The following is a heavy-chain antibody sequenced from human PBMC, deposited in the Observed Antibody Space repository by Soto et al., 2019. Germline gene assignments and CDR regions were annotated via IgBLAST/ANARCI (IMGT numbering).Heavy chain of an antibody. D-gene: IGHD3-22*01. CDR1: GYTFTGYY. J-gene: IGHJ4*02. V-gene: IGHV1-2*04. CDR2: INPNSGGT. CDR3: ARDSRGYYDSSGYYYILGY. Sequence: ASVKVSCKASGYTFTGYYMHWVRQAPGQGLEWMGWINPNSGGTNYAQKFQGWVTMTRDTSISTAYMELSRLRSDDTAVYYCARDSRGYYDSSGYYYILGYWGQGTLVTVSS.